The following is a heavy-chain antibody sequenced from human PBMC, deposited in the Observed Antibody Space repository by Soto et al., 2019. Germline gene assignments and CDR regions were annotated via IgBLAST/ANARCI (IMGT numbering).Heavy chain of an antibody. Sequence: GGSLRLSCAASGFTFSSYAMSWVRQAPGKGLEWVSAISGSGGSTYYADSVKGRFTISRDNSKNTLYLQMNSLRAEDTAVYYCAKVGGYCTNGVCFPMGPYGMDVWGQGTTVTGSS. D-gene: IGHD2-8*01. CDR2: ISGSGGST. CDR3: AKVGGYCTNGVCFPMGPYGMDV. J-gene: IGHJ6*02. V-gene: IGHV3-23*01. CDR1: GFTFSSYA.